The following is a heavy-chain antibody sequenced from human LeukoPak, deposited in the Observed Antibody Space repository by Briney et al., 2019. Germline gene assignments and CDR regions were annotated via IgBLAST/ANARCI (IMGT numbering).Heavy chain of an antibody. D-gene: IGHD3-10*01. CDR2: ISDSGGST. V-gene: IGHV3-23*01. CDR3: AKRGIVIRAVIIVGFHKEAYYFDY. J-gene: IGHJ4*02. Sequence: EGSLRLSCAVSGITLSNYGMSWVRQAPGKGLEWVAGISDSGGSTNYADSVKGRFTISRDNPKNTLYLQMNSLRAEDTAVYFCAKRGIVIRAVIIVGFHKEAYYFDYWGQGALVTVSS. CDR1: GITLSNYG.